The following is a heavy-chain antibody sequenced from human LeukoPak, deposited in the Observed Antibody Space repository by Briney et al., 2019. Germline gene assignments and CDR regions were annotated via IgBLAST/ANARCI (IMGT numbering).Heavy chain of an antibody. CDR2: ISYDGSNE. CDR3: ARRATRSIYWFDP. CDR1: GFTFSTYA. V-gene: IGHV3-30-3*01. J-gene: IGHJ5*02. D-gene: IGHD1-1*01. Sequence: GGSLRLSCAASGFTFSTYAMHWVRQAPDKGLEGVAIISYDGSNEYYADSVKGRFTISRDNSKNTLYLQMNSLRPEDTAVYYCARRATRSIYWFDPWGQGTLVTVSS.